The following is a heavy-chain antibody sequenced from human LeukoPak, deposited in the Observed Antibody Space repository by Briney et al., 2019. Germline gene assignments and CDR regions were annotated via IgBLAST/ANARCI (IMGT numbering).Heavy chain of an antibody. CDR2: ISGSGGNT. Sequence: PGGSLRLSCAASGFTFSRYAMSWVRQAPGKGLEWVSAISGSGGNTYYADSVKGRFTIPRDNSKNMLYLQMNSLRAEDTAVYYCAKSTAGFYSDWGQGTLVTVSS. CDR1: GFTFSRYA. D-gene: IGHD2/OR15-2a*01. V-gene: IGHV3-23*01. CDR3: AKSTAGFYSD. J-gene: IGHJ4*02.